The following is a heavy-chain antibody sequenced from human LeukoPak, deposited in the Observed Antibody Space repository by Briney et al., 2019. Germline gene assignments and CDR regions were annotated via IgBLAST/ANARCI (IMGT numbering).Heavy chain of an antibody. V-gene: IGHV5-10-1*01. Sequence: PGESLKISCKGSGYSFTSYWITWVRQMPGKGLERMGRIDPSDSYTNYSPSFQGRVTISADKSISTAYLQWNSLKASDAAMYYCARSVGGLGSWEPKWFDPWGQGTLVTVSS. CDR3: ARSVGGLGSWEPKWFDP. J-gene: IGHJ5*02. D-gene: IGHD3-10*01. CDR2: IDPSDSYT. CDR1: GYSFTSYW.